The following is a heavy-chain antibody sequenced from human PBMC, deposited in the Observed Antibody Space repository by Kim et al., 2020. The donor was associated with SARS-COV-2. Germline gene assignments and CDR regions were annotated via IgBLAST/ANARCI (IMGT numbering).Heavy chain of an antibody. J-gene: IGHJ4*02. V-gene: IGHV3-30*01. Sequence: YADSVKGRFTISRDNSKNTLYLQMNSLRAEDTAVNYCARDCDYYDYYFDYWGQGTLVTVSS. D-gene: IGHD3-22*01. CDR3: ARDCDYYDYYFDY.